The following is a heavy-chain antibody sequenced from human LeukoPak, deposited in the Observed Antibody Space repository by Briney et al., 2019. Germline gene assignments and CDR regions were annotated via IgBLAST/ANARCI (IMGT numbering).Heavy chain of an antibody. J-gene: IGHJ4*02. V-gene: IGHV3-30*04. Sequence: GRSLRLSCAASGFTFSSYAMHWVRQAPGKGLEWVAVISYDGSNKYYADSVKGRFTISRDNSKNTLYLQMNSLRAEDTAVYYCARDRYILDYWGQGTLVTVSS. CDR3: ARDRYILDY. CDR1: GFTFSSYA. CDR2: ISYDGSNK. D-gene: IGHD5-12*01.